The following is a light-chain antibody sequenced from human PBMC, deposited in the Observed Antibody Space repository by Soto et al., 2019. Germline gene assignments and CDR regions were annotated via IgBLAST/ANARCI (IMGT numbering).Light chain of an antibody. CDR3: QTWGTGIQV. CDR2: LNSDGSH. Sequence: QPVLTQSPSASASLGASVKLTCTLSSGHSSYVIAWHQQQPEKGPRYLMKLNSDGSHSKGDGIPDRFSGSSSGAERYLTISSFQSEDEADYYCQTWGTGIQVFGGGTKLTVL. J-gene: IGLJ2*01. V-gene: IGLV4-69*02. CDR1: SGHSSYV.